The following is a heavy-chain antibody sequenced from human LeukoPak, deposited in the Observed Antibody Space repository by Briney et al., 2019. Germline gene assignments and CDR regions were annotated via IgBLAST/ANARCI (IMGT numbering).Heavy chain of an antibody. V-gene: IGHV3-7*03. CDR1: GFTFSSYW. D-gene: IGHD6-19*01. CDR2: IKKDGSEK. J-gene: IGHJ3*02. Sequence: GSLRLPCAASGFTFSSYWMSWVRQAPGKGLEWVANIKKDGSEKYYVDSVKGRFTISRDNAKTSLYLQMNSLRAEDTAVYYCAKDRRSGIAVSYDAFDIWGQGTMVTVSS. CDR3: AKDRRSGIAVSYDAFDI.